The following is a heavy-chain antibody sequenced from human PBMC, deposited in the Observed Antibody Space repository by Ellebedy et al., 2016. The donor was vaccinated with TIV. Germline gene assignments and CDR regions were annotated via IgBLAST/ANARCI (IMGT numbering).Heavy chain of an antibody. Sequence: ASVKVSCKASGGTFSSYAISWVRQAPGQGLEWMGRIIPILAIANYVQKFQGRVTITADKSTSTAYLELSSLRTEDTAADYCAKVRGAKTPLGAYGMDVWGQGTTVTVSS. CDR3: AKVRGAKTPLGAYGMDV. CDR2: IIPILAIA. V-gene: IGHV1-69*04. J-gene: IGHJ6*02. D-gene: IGHD3-10*01. CDR1: GGTFSSYA.